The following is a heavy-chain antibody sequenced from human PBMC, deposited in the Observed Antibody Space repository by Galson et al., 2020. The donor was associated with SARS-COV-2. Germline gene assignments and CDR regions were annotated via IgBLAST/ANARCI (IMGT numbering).Heavy chain of an antibody. J-gene: IGHJ2*01. V-gene: IGHV3-48*02. Sequence: GESLKISCAGSGFTFSSYSFNWVRQAPGKGLEWISYINSGNTTIYYVDSVKGRFTISRDNDKSSLYLQINSLRDEDTAVYYCARGVGAARPDCYFDLWGRGTLVTVSS. CDR2: INSGNTTI. D-gene: IGHD1-26*01. CDR3: ARGVGAARPDCYFDL. CDR1: GFTFSSYS.